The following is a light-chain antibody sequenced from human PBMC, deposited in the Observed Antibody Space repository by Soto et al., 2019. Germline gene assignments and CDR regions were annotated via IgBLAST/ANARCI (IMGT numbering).Light chain of an antibody. CDR2: DAS. CDR1: QRVSDY. J-gene: IGKJ2*01. CDR3: EQRSIWPLYT. Sequence: EIVLTQSPATLSLSPGERATLSCRASQRVSDYLAWYQQKPGQAPRFLIYDASNRATGIPARFSGSGFGTDFTLTISSLEPEDFAVYYCEQRSIWPLYTFGQGTKVDIK. V-gene: IGKV3-11*01.